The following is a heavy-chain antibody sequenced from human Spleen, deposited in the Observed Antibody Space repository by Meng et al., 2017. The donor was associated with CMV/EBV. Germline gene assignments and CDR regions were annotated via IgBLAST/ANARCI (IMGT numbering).Heavy chain of an antibody. V-gene: IGHV3-21*01. J-gene: IGHJ4*02. CDR2: ISSSSSYI. Sequence: GGSLRLSCAASGFTFSSYSMNWVRQAPGKGLEWVSSISSSSSYIYYADSVKGRFTISRDDAENSLYLQMNSLRAEDTAVYYCARWVAARRYFDYWGQGTLVTVSS. CDR1: GFTFSSYS. CDR3: ARWVAARRYFDY. D-gene: IGHD6-6*01.